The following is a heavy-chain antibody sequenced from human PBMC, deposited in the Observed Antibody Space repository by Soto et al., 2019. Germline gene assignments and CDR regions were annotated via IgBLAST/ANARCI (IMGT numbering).Heavy chain of an antibody. CDR1: GFTVSGNS. CDR2: IFTDGST. D-gene: IGHD6-19*01. V-gene: IGHV3-53*01. J-gene: IGHJ6*01. Sequence: EVQLVDSGGDLIQPGGSLRLSCGASGFTVSGNSLSWVRQAPGKGLEWVSYIFTDGSTYYADSVRGRFTISRDNSKNTLYLQMNNLRADDTAVYYCARDGGSGTPVAGTQDRYNYYGMDVW. CDR3: ARDGGSGTPVAGTQDRYNYYGMDV.